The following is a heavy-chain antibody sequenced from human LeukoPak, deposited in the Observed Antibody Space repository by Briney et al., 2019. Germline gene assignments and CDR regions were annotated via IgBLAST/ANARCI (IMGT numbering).Heavy chain of an antibody. CDR1: GFTFSSYG. V-gene: IGHV3-30*18. Sequence: GGSLRLPCAASGFTFSSYGMHWVRQAPGKGLEWVAVISYDGSNKYYADSVKGRFTISRDNSKNTLYLQMNSLRAEDTAVYYCAKDISAASYYYYGLDVWGQGTTVTVSS. CDR2: ISYDGSNK. D-gene: IGHD2-15*01. CDR3: AKDISAASYYYYGLDV. J-gene: IGHJ6*02.